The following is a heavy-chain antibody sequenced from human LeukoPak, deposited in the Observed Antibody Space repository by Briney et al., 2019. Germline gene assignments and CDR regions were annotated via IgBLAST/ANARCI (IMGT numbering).Heavy chain of an antibody. CDR2: ISYDGSNK. Sequence: PGRSLRLSCAASGFSFSSYAMHWVRQAPGKGLEWVAVISYDGSNKYYADSVKGRFTISRDNSKNTLYLQMNSLRAEDTAVYYCARDSDYYDSSGYYGYWGQGTLVTVSS. V-gene: IGHV3-30-3*01. D-gene: IGHD3-22*01. CDR3: ARDSDYYDSSGYYGY. CDR1: GFSFSSYA. J-gene: IGHJ4*02.